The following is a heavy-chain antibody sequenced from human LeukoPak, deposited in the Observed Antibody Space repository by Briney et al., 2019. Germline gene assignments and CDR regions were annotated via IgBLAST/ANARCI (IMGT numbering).Heavy chain of an antibody. J-gene: IGHJ4*02. Sequence: GGSLRLSCAASGFTFSSYAMSWVRQAPGKGLEWVSAFSGSGGSTYYADSVKGRFTISRDNSKNTLFLQMNSLRADDTAVYYCARSGYNRFDYWGQGTLVTVSS. CDR3: ARSGYNRFDY. CDR1: GFTFSSYA. V-gene: IGHV3-23*01. D-gene: IGHD5-24*01. CDR2: FSGSGGST.